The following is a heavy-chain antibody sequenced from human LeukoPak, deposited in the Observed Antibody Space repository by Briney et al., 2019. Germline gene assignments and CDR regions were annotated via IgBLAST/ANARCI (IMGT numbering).Heavy chain of an antibody. CDR2: ISDSGGST. CDR1: GITLSNYG. D-gene: IGHD6-19*01. J-gene: IGHJ4*02. CDR3: AKLAGIRGWFVYYFDY. Sequence: GGSLRLSCAVSGITLSNYGMSWVRQAPGKGLEWVAGISDSGGSTNYADSVKGRSTISRDNPKNTLFLQMNSLRAEDTAVYYCAKLAGIRGWFVYYFDYWGQGTLVTVS. V-gene: IGHV3-23*01.